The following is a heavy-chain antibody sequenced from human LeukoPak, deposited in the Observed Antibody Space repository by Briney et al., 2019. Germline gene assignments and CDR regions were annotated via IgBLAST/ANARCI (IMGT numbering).Heavy chain of an antibody. J-gene: IGHJ5*02. CDR3: ARGTKRIMVRGVIMWFDP. Sequence: SETLSLTCGVYGGSFSGYYWSWIRQPPGKGLEWIGEVNHSGSTNYNPSLKSRVTISVDTSKNQFSLKLSSVTAADTAVYYCARGTKRIMVRGVIMWFDPWGQGTLVTVSS. CDR1: GGSFSGYY. V-gene: IGHV4-34*01. D-gene: IGHD3-10*01. CDR2: VNHSGST.